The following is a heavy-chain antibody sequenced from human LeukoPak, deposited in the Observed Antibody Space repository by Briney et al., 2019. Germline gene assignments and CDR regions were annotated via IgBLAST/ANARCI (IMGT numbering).Heavy chain of an antibody. CDR2: IYYSGST. CDR3: ASGWAAAGTIFDY. D-gene: IGHD6-13*01. V-gene: IGHV4-31*03. CDR1: GGSISSGGYY. J-gene: IGHJ4*02. Sequence: PSETLSLTCTVSGGSISSGGYYWSWIRQHPGKGLEWIGYIYYSGSTYYNPSLKSRVTISVDTSKNQFSLKLSSVTAADTAVYYCASGWAAAGTIFDYWGQGTLVTVSS.